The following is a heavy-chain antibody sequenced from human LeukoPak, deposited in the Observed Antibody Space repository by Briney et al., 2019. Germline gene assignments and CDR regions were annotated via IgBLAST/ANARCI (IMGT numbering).Heavy chain of an antibody. CDR2: ISYDGSNK. CDR1: GFTFSSYA. V-gene: IGHV3-30*04. J-gene: IGHJ5*02. CDR3: ARGPHCSSTSCYEYNWFDP. Sequence: PGGSLRLSCAASGFTFSSYAMHWVRQAPGKGLEWVAVISYDGSNKYYADSVKGRFTISRDNSKNTLYLQMNSLRAEDTAVYYCARGPHCSSTSCYEYNWFDPWGQGTLVTVSS. D-gene: IGHD2-2*01.